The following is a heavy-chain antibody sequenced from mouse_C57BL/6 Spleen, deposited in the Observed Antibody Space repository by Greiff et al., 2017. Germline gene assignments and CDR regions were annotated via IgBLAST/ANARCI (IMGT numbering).Heavy chain of an antibody. Sequence: VQLQQSGAELVKPGASVKLSCTASGFNIKDYYMPWVKQRTEQGLEWIGRIDPEDGETKYAPKFQGKATIPADTSSNTAYLQRSSRTSEDTAVYYCARRDDAMDYWGQGTSVTVSS. CDR1: GFNIKDYY. CDR3: ARRDDAMDY. CDR2: IDPEDGET. D-gene: IGHD3-3*01. V-gene: IGHV14-2*01. J-gene: IGHJ4*01.